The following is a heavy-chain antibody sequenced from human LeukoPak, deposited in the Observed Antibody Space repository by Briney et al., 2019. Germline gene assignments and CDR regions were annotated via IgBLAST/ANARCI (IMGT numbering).Heavy chain of an antibody. J-gene: IGHJ5*01. V-gene: IGHV1-46*01. CDR1: GYTFTSYY. CDR3: ARDDQYYYDSSGRPYKAFYLHWFDS. Sequence: ASVTVSCKASGYTFTSYYMHWVRQAPGQGLAWMGIINPSGGSTSYPQKFQGRVTMTRDTSTSTVYMELSSLRSEDTAVYYCARDDQYYYDSSGRPYKAFYLHWFDSWGQGTLVTVSS. CDR2: INPSGGST. D-gene: IGHD3-22*01.